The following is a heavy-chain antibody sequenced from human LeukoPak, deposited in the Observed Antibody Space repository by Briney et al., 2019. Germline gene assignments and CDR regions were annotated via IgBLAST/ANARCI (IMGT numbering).Heavy chain of an antibody. CDR3: ARDFVYNWNDDRYYFDY. V-gene: IGHV3-23*01. CDR1: GFTFSSYA. J-gene: IGHJ4*02. Sequence: GGSLRLSCAGSGFTFSSYAMSWVRQAPGKGLDWVSAISVSGRIYYADSVKGRFTISRDSSKNTLYLQMNSLRADDTAVYYCARDFVYNWNDDRYYFDYWGQGTLVTVSS. D-gene: IGHD1-20*01. CDR2: ISVSGRI.